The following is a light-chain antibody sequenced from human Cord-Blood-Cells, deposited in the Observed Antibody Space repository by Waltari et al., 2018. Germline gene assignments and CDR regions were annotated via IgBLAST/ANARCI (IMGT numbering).Light chain of an antibody. CDR3: MIWPSNAWV. J-gene: IGLJ3*02. Sequence: QPVLTQPPSSSASPGESASLTCTLPSDITVGSSHTYCHQPKPGSPPRYLLYYYSDSDKGQGSGVPSRFSGSKDASANTGILLISGLQSEDEADYYCMIWPSNAWVFGGGTKLTVL. CDR2: YYSDSDK. V-gene: IGLV5-37*01. CDR1: SDITVGSSH.